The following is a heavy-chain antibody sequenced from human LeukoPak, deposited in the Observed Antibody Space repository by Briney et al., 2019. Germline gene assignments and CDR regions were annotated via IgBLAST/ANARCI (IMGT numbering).Heavy chain of an antibody. D-gene: IGHD2-15*01. CDR3: ARQDIVVVVAGIDY. CDR2: ISYDGSNK. J-gene: IGHJ4*02. V-gene: IGHV3-30*03. CDR1: GFTFSSYG. Sequence: SGGSLRLSCAASGFTFSSYGMHWVRQAPGKGLEWVAVISYDGSNKYYADSVKGRFTISRDNSKNTLYLQMNSLRAEDTAVYYCARQDIVVVVAGIDYWGQGTLVTVSS.